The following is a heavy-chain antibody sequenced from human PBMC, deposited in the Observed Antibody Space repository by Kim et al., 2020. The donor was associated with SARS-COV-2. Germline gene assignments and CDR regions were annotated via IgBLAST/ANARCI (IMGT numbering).Heavy chain of an antibody. Sequence: KSHVTISVDTSKNQFSLKLSSVTAADTAVYYCARHGGGYCSGGSCWFFDYWGQGTLVTVSS. CDR3: ARHGGGYCSGGSCWFFDY. D-gene: IGHD2-15*01. J-gene: IGHJ4*02. V-gene: IGHV4-59*08.